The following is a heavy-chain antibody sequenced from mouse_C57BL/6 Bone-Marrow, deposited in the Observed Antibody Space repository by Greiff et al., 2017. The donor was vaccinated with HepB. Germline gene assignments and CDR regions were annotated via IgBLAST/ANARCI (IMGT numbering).Heavy chain of an antibody. CDR3: ASSFDY. CDR2: IDPSDSYT. Sequence: QVQLKQPGAELVKPGASVKLSCKASGYTFTSYWMQWVKQRPGQGLEWIGEIDPSDSYTNYNQKFKGKATLTVDTSSSTAYMQLSSLTSEDSAVYYCASSFDYWGQGTTLTVSS. CDR1: GYTFTSYW. J-gene: IGHJ2*01. V-gene: IGHV1-50*01.